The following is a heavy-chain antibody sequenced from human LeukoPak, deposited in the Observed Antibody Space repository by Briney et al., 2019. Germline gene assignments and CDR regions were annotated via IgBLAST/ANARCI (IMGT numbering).Heavy chain of an antibody. J-gene: IGHJ5*01. V-gene: IGHV4-39*06. CDR2: IYYSGST. CDR1: GGSISSSNYY. D-gene: IGHD3-3*01. Sequence: PSETLSLTCTVSGGSISSSNYYWGWIRQPPGKGLEWIGSIYYSGSTYYNPSLKSRVTILVDTSKNQFPLKLSSVTDADTAVYYCARVRRSLNWFDSWGQGTLVTVSS. CDR3: ARVRRSLNWFDS.